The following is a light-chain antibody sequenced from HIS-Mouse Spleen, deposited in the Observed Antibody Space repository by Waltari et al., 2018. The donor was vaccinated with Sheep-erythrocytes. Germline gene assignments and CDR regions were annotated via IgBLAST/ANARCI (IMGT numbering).Light chain of an antibody. V-gene: IGLV2-23*01. Sequence: QSALTQPASVSGSPGQSITISRTGTSSDVGSYNPFSWYQQHPGQAPKLMIYEGSKRPSGVSNRFSGSKSGNTASLTISGLQAEDEADYYCCSYAGSSTPWVFGGGTKLTVL. J-gene: IGLJ3*02. CDR3: CSYAGSSTPWV. CDR2: EGS. CDR1: SSDVGSYNP.